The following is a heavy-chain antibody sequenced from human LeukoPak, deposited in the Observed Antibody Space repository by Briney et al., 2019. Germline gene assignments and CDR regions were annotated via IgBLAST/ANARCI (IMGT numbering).Heavy chain of an antibody. Sequence: GGSLRLSCAASGFTFSSYWMSWVRQAPGEGLEWVANIKQDGSEKYYVDSVKGRFTISRDNAKNSLYLQMNSLRAEDTAVYYCARDNYYDSSGYYDAPYYFDYWGQGTLVTVSS. CDR2: IKQDGSEK. J-gene: IGHJ4*02. CDR3: ARDNYYDSSGYYDAPYYFDY. V-gene: IGHV3-7*01. CDR1: GFTFSSYW. D-gene: IGHD3-22*01.